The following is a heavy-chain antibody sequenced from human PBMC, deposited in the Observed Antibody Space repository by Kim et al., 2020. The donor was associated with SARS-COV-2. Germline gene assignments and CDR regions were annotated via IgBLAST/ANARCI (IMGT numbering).Heavy chain of an antibody. D-gene: IGHD3-16*02. V-gene: IGHV3-30*01. Sequence: DSVKGRFTISRDNSKNTLYLQMNSLRAEDTAVYYCARDAVSEGLSIPDYWGQGTLVTVSS. J-gene: IGHJ4*02. CDR3: ARDAVSEGLSIPDY.